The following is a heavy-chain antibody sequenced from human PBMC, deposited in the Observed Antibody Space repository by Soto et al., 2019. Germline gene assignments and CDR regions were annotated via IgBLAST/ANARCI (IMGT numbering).Heavy chain of an antibody. J-gene: IGHJ4*02. V-gene: IGHV3-7*01. CDR2: IKQDGSEK. Sequence: EVQVVEPGGGLVQPGGSLRLSCAASGFTFSGYYMTWVRQSPGRGLEWVGNIKQDGSEKYYVDSLKGRFSISRDNAKKSLYLQMNSLGVEDTAVYYCARGRSDDYFDYWGQGTLVTVSS. CDR1: GFTFSGYY. CDR3: ARGRSDDYFDY. D-gene: IGHD2-15*01.